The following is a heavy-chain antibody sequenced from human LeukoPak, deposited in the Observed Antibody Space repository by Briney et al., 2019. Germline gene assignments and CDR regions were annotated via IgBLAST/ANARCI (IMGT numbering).Heavy chain of an antibody. CDR3: ARVGYCSGGSCYNPDALDI. V-gene: IGHV3-9*01. Sequence: GGSLRLSCAASGFTFNDYAMHWVRHAPGKGLEWVSGISWNSGSIVYADSVKGRFTISRDNAKNSLYLQMNSLRAEDTAVYHCARVGYCSGGSCYNPDALDIWGQGTMVTVSS. CDR1: GFTFNDYA. CDR2: ISWNSGSI. D-gene: IGHD2-15*01. J-gene: IGHJ3*02.